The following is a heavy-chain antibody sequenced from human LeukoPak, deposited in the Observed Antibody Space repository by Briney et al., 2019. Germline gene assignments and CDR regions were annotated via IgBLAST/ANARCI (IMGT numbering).Heavy chain of an antibody. CDR2: ISSSGTTI. CDR3: ARKRIRGLDY. D-gene: IGHD3-10*01. CDR1: GFTFSSYE. J-gene: IGHJ4*02. Sequence: GGSLRLSCAASGFTFSSYEMNWVRQAPGKGLEWVSYISSSGTTIYYADSVKGRFTISRDNAKNSLYLQMNSLRAEDTAVYYCARKRIRGLDYWGQGTLVTVPS. V-gene: IGHV3-48*03.